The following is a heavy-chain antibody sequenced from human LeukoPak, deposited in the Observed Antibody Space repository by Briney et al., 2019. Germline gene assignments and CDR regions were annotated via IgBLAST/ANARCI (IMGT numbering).Heavy chain of an antibody. Sequence: SSETLSLTCTVSGGSISSGSYYWSWIRQPAGKGLEWIGRIYTSGSTNYNPSLKSRVTISVDTSKNQFSLKLSSVTAADTAVYYYAREDPGYLRDWFDPWGQGTMVTVSS. J-gene: IGHJ5*02. D-gene: IGHD2-15*01. V-gene: IGHV4-61*02. CDR3: AREDPGYLRDWFDP. CDR1: GGSISSGSYY. CDR2: IYTSGST.